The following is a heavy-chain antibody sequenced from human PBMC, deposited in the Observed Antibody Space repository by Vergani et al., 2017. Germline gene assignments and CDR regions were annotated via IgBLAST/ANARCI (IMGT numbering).Heavy chain of an antibody. Sequence: EVQLLESGGNLIQPGGSLRLSCGASGFTFSSYAMTWVRQAPGKGLEWVAFSRNKAYGGTTEYAASVKGRFTISRDDSKRLAYLQLSGLKTEDTAVYFCSRGRGYSFGYFDYWGQGTLVTVSS. CDR2: SRNKAYGGTT. CDR3: SRGRGYSFGYFDY. V-gene: IGHV3-49*04. CDR1: GFTFSSYA. D-gene: IGHD5-18*01. J-gene: IGHJ4*02.